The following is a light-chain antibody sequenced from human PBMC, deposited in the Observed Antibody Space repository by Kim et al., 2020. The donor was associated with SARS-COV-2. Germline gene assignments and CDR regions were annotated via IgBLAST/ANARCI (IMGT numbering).Light chain of an antibody. CDR2: ENY. V-gene: IGLV1-47*01. CDR3: AAWDDSLSGPWV. CDR1: SSNIGSNY. J-gene: IGLJ3*02. Sequence: QSVLTQPPSASGSPGQRITISCSGSSSNIGSNYVYWYQHLPGAAPQLLIYENYERPSGVPDRFSGSTSGTSASLAISGLRSEDEGAYYCAAWDDSLSGPWVFGGGTQLTVL.